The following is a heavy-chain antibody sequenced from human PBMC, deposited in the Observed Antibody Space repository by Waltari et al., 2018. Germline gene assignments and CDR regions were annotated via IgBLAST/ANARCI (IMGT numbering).Heavy chain of an antibody. CDR2: SYYSGTT. CDR3: ARGSVRRPIHGDYMDV. Sequence: QVQLQESGPGLVKPSETLSLTCTVSGDPISPYYWRWIRQPPGQGLELIGYSYYSGTTNYSPSLKSRVTISIDTSRNEISLSLSSVTAADTAVYYWARGSVRRPIHGDYMDVWGKGTTVTVSS. J-gene: IGHJ6*03. V-gene: IGHV4-59*01. D-gene: IGHD3-10*01. CDR1: GDPISPYY.